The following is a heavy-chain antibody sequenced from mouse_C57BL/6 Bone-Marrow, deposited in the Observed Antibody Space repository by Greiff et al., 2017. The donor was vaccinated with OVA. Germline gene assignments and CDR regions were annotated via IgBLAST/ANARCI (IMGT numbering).Heavy chain of an antibody. D-gene: IGHD1-1*01. Sequence: VQLQQSGAELVRPGASVKLSCTASGFNIKDDYMHWVKQRPEQGLEWIGWIDPENGDTEYASKFQGKATITADKASNTAYLQLSSLTSEYTAVYYCTTYYGSSSFAYWGRGTLVTVSA. J-gene: IGHJ3*01. V-gene: IGHV14-4*01. CDR1: GFNIKDDY. CDR2: IDPENGDT. CDR3: TTYYGSSSFAY.